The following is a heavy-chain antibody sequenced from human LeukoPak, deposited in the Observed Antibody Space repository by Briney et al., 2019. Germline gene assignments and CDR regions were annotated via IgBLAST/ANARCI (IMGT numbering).Heavy chain of an antibody. D-gene: IGHD4-23*01. CDR1: GFTFTSSA. J-gene: IGHJ3*01. CDR3: AAEGRPTVVTFRKGAVDL. CDR2: IVVGSGNT. V-gene: IGHV1-58*01. Sequence: TSVKVSCKASGFTFTSSAVQWVRQARGQRLEWIGWIVVGSGNTNYAQKFQERVTITRDMSTSAVYMELSSLRSEDTAVYYCAAEGRPTVVTFRKGAVDLWGQGTMVTVSS.